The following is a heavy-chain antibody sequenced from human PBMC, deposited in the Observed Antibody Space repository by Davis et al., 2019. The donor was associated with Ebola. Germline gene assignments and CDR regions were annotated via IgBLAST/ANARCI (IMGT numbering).Heavy chain of an antibody. CDR3: AKDVEPGEVSFGMFDE. CDR1: GYTFTSYD. CDR2: MNPNSGNT. D-gene: IGHD3-16*01. J-gene: IGHJ4*02. V-gene: IGHV1-8*01. Sequence: AASVKVSCKASGYTFTSYDINWVRQATGQGLEWMGWMNPNSGNTGYAQKFQGRVTMTRNTSISTAYMELSSLRPEDTALYYCAKDVEPGEVSFGMFDEWGQGTLVTVSS.